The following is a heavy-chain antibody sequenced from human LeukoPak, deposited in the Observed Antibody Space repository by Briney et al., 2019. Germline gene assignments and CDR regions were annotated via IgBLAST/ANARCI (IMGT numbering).Heavy chain of an antibody. CDR2: ISSSGSTI. CDR3: GRDCPCGSGYLDYYYGMDV. J-gene: IGHJ6*02. Sequence: GGSLRLSCAASGFTFSSYEMNWVRQAPGKGLEWVSYISSSGSTIYYADSVKGRFTISRDNAKNSLYLQMNSLRAEDTAVYYCGRDCPCGSGYLDYYYGMDVWGQGTTVTVSS. CDR1: GFTFSSYE. D-gene: IGHD3-22*01. V-gene: IGHV3-48*03.